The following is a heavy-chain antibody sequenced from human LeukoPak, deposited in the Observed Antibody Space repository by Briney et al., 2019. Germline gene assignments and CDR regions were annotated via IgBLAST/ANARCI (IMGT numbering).Heavy chain of an antibody. CDR2: ISGSGGST. CDR1: GFTFSTYA. J-gene: IGHJ4*02. V-gene: IGHV3-23*01. D-gene: IGHD3-22*01. Sequence: GGSLRLSCAASGFTFSTYAMSWVRQAPEKGLEWVSGISGSGGSTYYADSVKGRFTISRDNSKNTLYLQMSSLRAEDTAVYYCASFYDSTGRDYWGQGTLVTVSS. CDR3: ASFYDSTGRDY.